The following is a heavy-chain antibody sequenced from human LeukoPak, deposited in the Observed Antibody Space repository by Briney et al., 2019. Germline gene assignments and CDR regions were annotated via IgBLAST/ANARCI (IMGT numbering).Heavy chain of an antibody. D-gene: IGHD2-8*02. Sequence: ASVKVSCKASGYTFTSYGISWVRQAPGQGLEWMGWINPNSGGTNYAQKFQGRVTMTRDTSISTAYIELNRLRSDDTAVYYCARGYCTGDSCSGAWFDPWGRGTLVTVFS. CDR2: INPNSGGT. V-gene: IGHV1-2*02. CDR3: ARGYCTGDSCSGAWFDP. J-gene: IGHJ5*02. CDR1: GYTFTSYG.